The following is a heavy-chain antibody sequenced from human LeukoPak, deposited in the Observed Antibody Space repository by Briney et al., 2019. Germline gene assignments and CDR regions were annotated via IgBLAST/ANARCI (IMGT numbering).Heavy chain of an antibody. J-gene: IGHJ3*02. V-gene: IGHV4-61*01. CDR2: IYYSGST. CDR1: GGSISSSSYY. D-gene: IGHD3-10*01. Sequence: SETLSLTCTVSGGSISSSSYYWSWIRQPPGKGLEWIGYIYYSGSTNYNPSLKSRVTISVDTSKNQFSLKLSSVTAADTAVYYCARDPTHYGRAFDIWGQGTMVTVSS. CDR3: ARDPTHYGRAFDI.